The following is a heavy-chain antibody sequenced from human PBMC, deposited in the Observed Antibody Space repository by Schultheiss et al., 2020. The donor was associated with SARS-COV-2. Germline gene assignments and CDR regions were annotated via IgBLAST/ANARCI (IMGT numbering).Heavy chain of an antibody. V-gene: IGHV3-13*04. D-gene: IGHD1-26*01. CDR1: GFTFSSYD. Sequence: GGSLRLSCAASGFTFSSYDMHWVRQATGKGLEWVSAIGTAGDTYYQGSVKGRFTISRENAKNSLYLQMNSLRAGDTAVYYCARDLPSGRGTFFPDYWGQGTLVTVSS. J-gene: IGHJ4*02. CDR3: ARDLPSGRGTFFPDY. CDR2: IGTAGDT.